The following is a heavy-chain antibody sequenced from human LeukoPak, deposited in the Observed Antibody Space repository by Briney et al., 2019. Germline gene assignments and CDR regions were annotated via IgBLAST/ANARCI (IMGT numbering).Heavy chain of an antibody. D-gene: IGHD5-18*01. CDR1: GFTFSTYT. V-gene: IGHV3-48*02. CDR3: TRDGLHTAHFDY. CDR2: VSDSRDV. J-gene: IGHJ4*02. Sequence: GSLRLSCAASGFTFSTYTMNWVRQAPGKGLEWVSTVSDSRDVHYSDSVKGRFTISRDNARNSLYLQMNSLRDEDTAVYYCTRDGLHTAHFDYWGQGTLVTVSS.